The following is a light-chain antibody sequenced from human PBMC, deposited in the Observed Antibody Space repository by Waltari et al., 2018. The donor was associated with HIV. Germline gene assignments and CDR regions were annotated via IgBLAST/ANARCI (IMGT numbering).Light chain of an antibody. J-gene: IGLJ2*01. Sequence: QSALTQPPSASGSPGQSVTIPCTGTTSDVGGYNYVSWYQHHPVKAPKLMIYEVSKRPAGVPDRFSGSKSGNTASLTVSGLQADDEADYYCSSYAGNNILVFGGGTKLTVL. CDR3: SSYAGNNILV. CDR1: TSDVGGYNY. V-gene: IGLV2-8*01. CDR2: EVS.